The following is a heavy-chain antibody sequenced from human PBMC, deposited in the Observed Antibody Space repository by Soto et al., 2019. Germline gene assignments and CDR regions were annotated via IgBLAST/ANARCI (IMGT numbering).Heavy chain of an antibody. J-gene: IGHJ1*01. V-gene: IGHV3-30*03. D-gene: IGHD6-6*01. CDR3: VEVIXARNPEYFHY. Sequence: QVQVVESGGGVVKPGRSLRLSCAASGFPFSSHGMHWVRQAPGKGLEWVAVISYDGYNQYYADSVKGRFTISRDNSKNTLYLQRRDLRVEDTAVYYCVEVIXARNPEYFHYWGQGTLVTVSS. CDR1: GFPFSSHG. CDR2: ISYDGYNQ.